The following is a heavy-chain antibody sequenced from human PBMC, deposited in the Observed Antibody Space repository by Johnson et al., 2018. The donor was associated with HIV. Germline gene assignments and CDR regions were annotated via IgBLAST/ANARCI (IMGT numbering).Heavy chain of an antibody. D-gene: IGHD5-24*01. CDR3: AGGRLSDGKKPTGAFDI. Sequence: QVQLVESGGGVVQPGRSLRLSCAASGFTFSSYAMHWVRQAPGKVLEWVAVISYDGSNKYYADSVKGRFTISRDNSKNTLYLQMNSLRAEDTAVDYCAGGRLSDGKKPTGAFDIWGQGTMVTVSS. CDR1: GFTFSSYA. CDR2: ISYDGSNK. V-gene: IGHV3-30*04. J-gene: IGHJ3*02.